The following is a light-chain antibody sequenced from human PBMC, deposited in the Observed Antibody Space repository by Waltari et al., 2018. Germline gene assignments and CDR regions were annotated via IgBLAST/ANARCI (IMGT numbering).Light chain of an antibody. CDR2: QAT. Sequence: SYELTQPPSVSVSPGQTASITCTGDKLGDKYASWYQQEPGQSPVLVISQATKRPSGIPERFSGSNSGNTATLTISGTQAMDEADYYCQAWDNRHVVFGGGTKLTVL. V-gene: IGLV3-1*01. CDR1: KLGDKY. J-gene: IGLJ2*01. CDR3: QAWDNRHVV.